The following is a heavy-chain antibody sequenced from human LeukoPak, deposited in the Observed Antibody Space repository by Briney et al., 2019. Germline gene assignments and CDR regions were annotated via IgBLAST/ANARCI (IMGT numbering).Heavy chain of an antibody. J-gene: IGHJ4*02. CDR1: GYTLTELS. Sequence: ASVKVSCKVSGYTLTELSMHWVRQAPGKGLEWMGGFDPEDGETIYAQKFQGRVTMTEDTSTDTAYMELSSLRSEDTAVYYCATEIPKVERYSYGYRVDYWGQGTLVTVSS. D-gene: IGHD5-18*01. CDR3: ATEIPKVERYSYGYRVDY. CDR2: FDPEDGET. V-gene: IGHV1-24*01.